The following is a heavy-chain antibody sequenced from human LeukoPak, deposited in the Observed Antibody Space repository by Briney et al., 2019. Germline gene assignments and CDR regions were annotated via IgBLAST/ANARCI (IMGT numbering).Heavy chain of an antibody. CDR2: INPNSGGT. D-gene: IGHD1-26*01. J-gene: IGHJ4*02. CDR1: GYTFTGYY. Sequence: ASEKVSCKASGYTFTGYYMHWVRQAPGQGLEWMGWINPNSGGTNYAQKFQGRVTMTRDTSISTAYMELSRLRSDDTAVYYCARGGGIVGATGDYWGQGTLVTVSS. CDR3: ARGGGIVGATGDY. V-gene: IGHV1-2*02.